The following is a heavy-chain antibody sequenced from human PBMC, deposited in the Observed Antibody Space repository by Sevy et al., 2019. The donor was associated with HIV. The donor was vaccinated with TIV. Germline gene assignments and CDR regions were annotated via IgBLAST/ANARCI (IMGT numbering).Heavy chain of an antibody. Sequence: GGSLRLSCAASGFTFSSYAMSWVRQAQGKGLEWVSAISGSGGSTYYADSVKGRFTISRDNSKNTLYLQMNSLRAEDTAVYYCASSRTYYDFWSGYYYYYGMDVWGQGTTVTVSS. V-gene: IGHV3-23*01. J-gene: IGHJ6*02. CDR1: GFTFSSYA. CDR2: ISGSGGST. CDR3: ASSRTYYDFWSGYYYYYGMDV. D-gene: IGHD3-3*01.